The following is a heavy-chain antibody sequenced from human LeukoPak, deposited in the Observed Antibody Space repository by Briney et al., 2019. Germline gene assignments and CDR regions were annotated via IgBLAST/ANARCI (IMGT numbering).Heavy chain of an antibody. CDR3: ARVTMVRGVITPWHFDY. V-gene: IGHV1-18*01. CDR1: GYTFTSYG. Sequence: ASVKVSCKASGYTFTSYGTSWVRQAPGQGLEWMGWISAYNGNTNYAQKLQGRVTMTTDTSTSTAYMELRSLRSDDTAVYYCARVTMVRGVITPWHFDYWGQGTLVTVSS. CDR2: ISAYNGNT. J-gene: IGHJ4*02. D-gene: IGHD3-10*01.